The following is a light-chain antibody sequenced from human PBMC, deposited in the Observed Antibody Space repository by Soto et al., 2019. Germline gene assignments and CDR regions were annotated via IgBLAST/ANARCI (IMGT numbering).Light chain of an antibody. CDR3: QQYENFPMP. CDR1: HDIRKY. CDR2: DAS. J-gene: IGKJ5*01. Sequence: IQMPQTPTSLSPSLGARVPFPCQASHDIRKYLNWYQQKPGKAPRLLIYDASNMEKGVPSRFTGSGSGTDFILTISSLQPEDIATYYCQQYENFPMPFGQGTRLE. V-gene: IGKV1-33*01.